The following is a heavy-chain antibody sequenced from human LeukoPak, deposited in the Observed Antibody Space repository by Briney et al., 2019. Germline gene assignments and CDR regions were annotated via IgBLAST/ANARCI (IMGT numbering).Heavy chain of an antibody. CDR2: IYYSGNT. CDR3: ARQTGSGLFILP. J-gene: IGHJ4*02. V-gene: IGHV4-39*01. D-gene: IGHD3/OR15-3a*01. CDR1: GVSISSSNSY. Sequence: SSETLSLTCSVSGVSISSSNSYWGWIRQPPGKGLEWIGSIYYSGNTYYNASLKSQVSISIDTSKNQFSLRLTSVTAADTAVYYCARQTGSGLFILPGGQGTLVTVSS.